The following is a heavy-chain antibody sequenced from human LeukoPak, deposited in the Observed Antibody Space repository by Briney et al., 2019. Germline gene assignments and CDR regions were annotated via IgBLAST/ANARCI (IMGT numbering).Heavy chain of an antibody. V-gene: IGHV1-58*02. CDR1: GFTFTSSA. CDR3: AAGWRGGNLDY. CDR2: IVVGSGNT. Sequence: GASVKVSCKASGFTFTSSAMQWVRQVRGQRLEWIGWIVVGSGNTNYAQKFQERVTITRDMSTSTAYMELSSLRSEDTAVYYCAAGWRGGNLDYWGQGTLVTVSS. J-gene: IGHJ4*02. D-gene: IGHD2-15*01.